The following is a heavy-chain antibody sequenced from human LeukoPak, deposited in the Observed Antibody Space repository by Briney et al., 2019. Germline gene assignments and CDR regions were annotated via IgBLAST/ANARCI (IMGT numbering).Heavy chain of an antibody. Sequence: SETLSLTCTVSGGSISSYYWSWIRQPAGKGLEWIGRIYTSGSTNYNPSLKSRVTMSVDTSKNQFSLKLSSVTAADTAVYYCARDSLLWFGELPQNWYFDLWGRGTLVTVSP. V-gene: IGHV4-4*07. CDR2: IYTSGST. CDR3: ARDSLLWFGELPQNWYFDL. CDR1: GGSISSYY. J-gene: IGHJ2*01. D-gene: IGHD3-10*01.